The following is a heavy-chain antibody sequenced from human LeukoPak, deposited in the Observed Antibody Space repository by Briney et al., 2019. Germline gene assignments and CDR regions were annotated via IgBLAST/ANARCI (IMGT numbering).Heavy chain of an antibody. D-gene: IGHD2-2*01. CDR1: GGSISSGDYY. Sequence: SETLSLTCTVSGGSISSGDYYWSWIRQPPGKGLEWIGYIYYSGSTYYNPSLKSRVTISVDTSKNQFSLKLSSVTAADTAMYYCARRYCSSTSCHNWFDPWGQGTLVTVSS. V-gene: IGHV4-30-4*01. CDR3: ARRYCSSTSCHNWFDP. CDR2: IYYSGST. J-gene: IGHJ5*02.